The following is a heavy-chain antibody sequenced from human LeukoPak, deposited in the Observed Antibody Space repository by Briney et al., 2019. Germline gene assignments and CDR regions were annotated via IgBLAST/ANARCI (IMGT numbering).Heavy chain of an antibody. CDR1: GSTFSSYS. Sequence: GGSLRLSCAASGSTFSSYSMNWVRQAPGKGLEWVAVISYDGSNKYYADSVKGRFTISRDNSKNTLYLQMNSLRAEDTAVYYCARDEAMAAYYYDSSGYWGYWGQGTLVTVSS. D-gene: IGHD3-22*01. CDR2: ISYDGSNK. J-gene: IGHJ4*02. V-gene: IGHV3-30*03. CDR3: ARDEAMAAYYYDSSGYWGY.